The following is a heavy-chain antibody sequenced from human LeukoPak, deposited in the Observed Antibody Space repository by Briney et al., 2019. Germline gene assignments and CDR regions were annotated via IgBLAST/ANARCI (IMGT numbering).Heavy chain of an antibody. CDR3: ARDAGATAY. CDR1: GDSISSYY. D-gene: IGHD4/OR15-4a*01. Sequence: SSETLSLTCTVSGDSISSYYWSWIRQPPGKGLEWIGYIYDSGKTNYNASLISRVTISVDTSKNQFSLKLTSVTPADTAVYYCARDAGATAYWGQGALVTVSS. V-gene: IGHV4-59*01. CDR2: IYDSGKT. J-gene: IGHJ4*02.